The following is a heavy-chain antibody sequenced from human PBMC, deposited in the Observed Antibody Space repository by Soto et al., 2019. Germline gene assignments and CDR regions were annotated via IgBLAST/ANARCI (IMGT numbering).Heavy chain of an antibody. Sequence: PGGSLRLSCAASVFTFSHFVMSWVRQTPGKGLEWVSTITATGGDTYYTDSVKGRFTISRDNYKNKLYLQMSSLRAEDTALYYCTKASSDRHHMDVWGQGTTVTVSS. J-gene: IGHJ6*02. CDR1: VFTFSHFV. CDR3: TKASSDRHHMDV. CDR2: ITATGGDT. V-gene: IGHV3-23*01.